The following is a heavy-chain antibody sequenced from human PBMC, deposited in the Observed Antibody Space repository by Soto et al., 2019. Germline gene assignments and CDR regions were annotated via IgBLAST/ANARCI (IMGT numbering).Heavy chain of an antibody. CDR2: ISWNSGSI. J-gene: IGHJ4*02. CDR1: GFTFDDYA. CDR3: AKTDTYDFWSGYYN. V-gene: IGHV3-9*01. D-gene: IGHD3-3*01. Sequence: GGSLRLSCAASGFTFDDYAMHWVRQAPGKGLEWVSGISWNSGSIGYADSVKGRFTISRDNAKNSLYLQMNSLRAEDTALYYCAKTDTYDFWSGYYNWGQGTLVTVSS.